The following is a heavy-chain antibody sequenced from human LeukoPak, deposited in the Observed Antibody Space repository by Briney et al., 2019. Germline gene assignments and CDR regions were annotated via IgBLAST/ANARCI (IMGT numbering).Heavy chain of an antibody. CDR2: INPSGGST. J-gene: IGHJ6*03. D-gene: IGHD1-7*01. CDR3: ARGRRGAGTTGYYYYYYMDV. CDR1: GYTFTSYY. Sequence: ASVKVSCKASGYTFTSYYMHWVRQAPGQGLEWMGIINPSGGSTSYAQKFQGRVTMTRDMSTSTVYMELSSLRSEDTAVYYCARGRRGAGTTGYYYYYYMDVWGKGTTVTVSS. V-gene: IGHV1-46*01.